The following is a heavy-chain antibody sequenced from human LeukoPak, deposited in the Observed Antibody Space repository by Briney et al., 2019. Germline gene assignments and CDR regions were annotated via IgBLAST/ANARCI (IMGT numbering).Heavy chain of an antibody. V-gene: IGHV3-23*01. Sequence: GGSLRLSCAASGFTFSSYGMSWVRQAPGKGLEWVSAISGSGGSTYYADSVKGRFTISRDNSKNTLYLQMNSLRAEDTAVYYCAKDWNILTGYNDYWGQGTLVTVSS. CDR3: AKDWNILTGYNDY. D-gene: IGHD3-9*01. J-gene: IGHJ4*02. CDR1: GFTFSSYG. CDR2: ISGSGGST.